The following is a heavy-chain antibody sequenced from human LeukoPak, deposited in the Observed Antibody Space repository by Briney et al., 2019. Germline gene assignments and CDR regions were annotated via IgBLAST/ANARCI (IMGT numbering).Heavy chain of an antibody. J-gene: IGHJ3*02. CDR3: ARGKRDDYGDYGDAFDI. CDR2: MNPNSGNT. D-gene: IGHD4-17*01. V-gene: IGHV1-8*03. CDR1: GYTFTSYD. Sequence: ASVKVSCKASGYTFTSYDINWVRQATGQGLEWMGWMNPNSGNTGYAQKFQGRVTIARNTSISTAYMELSSLRSEDTAVYYCARGKRDDYGDYGDAFDIWGQETMVTVSS.